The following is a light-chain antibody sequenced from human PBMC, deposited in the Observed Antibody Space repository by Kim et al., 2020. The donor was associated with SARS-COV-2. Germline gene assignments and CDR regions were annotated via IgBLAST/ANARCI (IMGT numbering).Light chain of an antibody. J-gene: IGKJ2*01. Sequence: DIQMTQSPSSLSASVGDRVTITCRASQSINTYLNWYQQKPGKAPKLLIYAASTLQRGVPSRFSGSGSGTYFTLTISSMQPEDFATYYCQRSYSSPPYTFGQGTKLEIK. CDR1: QSINTY. CDR3: QRSYSSPPYT. V-gene: IGKV1-39*01. CDR2: AAS.